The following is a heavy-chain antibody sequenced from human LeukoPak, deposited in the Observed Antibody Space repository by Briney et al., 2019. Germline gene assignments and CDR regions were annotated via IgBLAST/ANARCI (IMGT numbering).Heavy chain of an antibody. D-gene: IGHD2-15*01. Sequence: GGSLRLSCTASGFIFNNFAMTWVRRAPGKGLEWVSSISSSSSYIYYADSVKGRFTISRDNAKNSLYLQMNSLRAEDTAVYYCARPIFDCSGGSCFSHYFDYWGQGTLVTVSS. CDR3: ARPIFDCSGGSCFSHYFDY. CDR1: GFIFNNFA. J-gene: IGHJ4*02. V-gene: IGHV3-21*01. CDR2: ISSSSSYI.